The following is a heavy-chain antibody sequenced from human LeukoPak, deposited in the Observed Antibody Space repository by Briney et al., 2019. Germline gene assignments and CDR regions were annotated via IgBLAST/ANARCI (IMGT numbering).Heavy chain of an antibody. J-gene: IGHJ1*01. D-gene: IGHD6-13*01. CDR2: ISGSGGST. V-gene: IGHV3-23*01. CDR1: GFTFSSYA. CDR3: AKAISSSWYGYFQH. Sequence: GGSLSLSCAASGFTFSSYAMSWVRQAPGKGLEWVSAISGSGGSTYYADSVKGRFTISRDNSKNTLYLQMNSLRAEDTAVYYCAKAISSSWYGYFQHWGQGTLVTVSS.